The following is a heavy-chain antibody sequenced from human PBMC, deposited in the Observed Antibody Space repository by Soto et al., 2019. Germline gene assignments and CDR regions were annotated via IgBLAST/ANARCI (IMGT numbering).Heavy chain of an antibody. CDR3: ARSPEATVTAFDY. CDR1: GGSISRGGYY. J-gene: IGHJ4*02. D-gene: IGHD4-17*01. CDR2: IYYSGSN. Sequence: QVQLQESGPGLVKPSQTLSLTCTVSGGSISRGGYYWSWIRQHPGKVLEWIGYIYYSGSNYYNPSLKSRVTISVDTSKNQFSLKLSSVTAADTAVYYCARSPEATVTAFDYWGQGTLVTVSS. V-gene: IGHV4-31*03.